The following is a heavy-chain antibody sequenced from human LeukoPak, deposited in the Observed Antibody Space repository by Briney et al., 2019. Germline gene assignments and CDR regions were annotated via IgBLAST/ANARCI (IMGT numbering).Heavy chain of an antibody. CDR3: AKDLAVAMIVVAIPYFDY. V-gene: IGHV3-30*04. J-gene: IGHJ4*02. CDR1: GFTFSSYA. D-gene: IGHD3-22*01. CDR2: ISYDGSNK. Sequence: QPGRSLRLSCAASGFTFSSYAMHWVRQAPGKGLEWVAVISYDGSNKYYADSVKGRFTISRDNSKNTLYLQMNSLRAEDTAVYYCAKDLAVAMIVVAIPYFDYWGQGTLVTVSS.